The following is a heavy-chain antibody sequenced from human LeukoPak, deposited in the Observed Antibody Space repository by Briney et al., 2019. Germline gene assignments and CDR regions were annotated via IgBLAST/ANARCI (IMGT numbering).Heavy chain of an antibody. Sequence: SETLSLTCTVSGGSISSGDYYWSWIRQPPGKGLEWIGYIYYSGSTYYNPSLKRRVTISVDTSKNQFSLKLSSVTAADTAVYYCARYARKLEPRDYWGQGTLVTVSS. V-gene: IGHV4-30-4*08. J-gene: IGHJ4*02. CDR3: ARYARKLEPRDY. CDR2: IYYSGST. CDR1: GGSISSGDYY. D-gene: IGHD1-14*01.